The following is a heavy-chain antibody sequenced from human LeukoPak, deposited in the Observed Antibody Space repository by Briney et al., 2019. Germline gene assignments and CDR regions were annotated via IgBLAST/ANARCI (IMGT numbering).Heavy chain of an antibody. CDR1: GGSISSYY. D-gene: IGHD6-13*01. J-gene: IGHJ3*02. CDR2: IYTSGST. Sequence: SETLSLTCTVSGGSISSYYWSWIRQPAGKGLEWIGRIYTSGSTNYNPSLKSRVTMSVDTSKNQFSLKLSSVTAADTAVYYCARDRYSSTGDAFDNWGQGTMVTVSS. CDR3: ARDRYSSTGDAFDN. V-gene: IGHV4-4*07.